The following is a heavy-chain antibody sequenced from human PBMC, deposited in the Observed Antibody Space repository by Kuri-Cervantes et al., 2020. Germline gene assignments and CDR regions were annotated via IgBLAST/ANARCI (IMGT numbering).Heavy chain of an antibody. CDR3: AKGQGVVVASIDY. Sequence: GGSLRPSCAASGFTFSSYAMHWVRQAPGKGLEWVAVMSYDGSNKYYADSVKGRFTISRDNSKNTLYLQMNSLRAEDTAVYYCAKGQGVVVASIDYWGQGTLVTVSS. J-gene: IGHJ4*02. D-gene: IGHD3-22*01. CDR2: MSYDGSNK. V-gene: IGHV3-30-3*01. CDR1: GFTFSSYA.